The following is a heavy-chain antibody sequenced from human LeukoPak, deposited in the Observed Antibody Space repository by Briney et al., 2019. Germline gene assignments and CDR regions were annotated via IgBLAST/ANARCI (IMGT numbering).Heavy chain of an antibody. V-gene: IGHV3-23*01. J-gene: IGHJ4*02. D-gene: IGHD3-22*01. CDR2: ISGSGGST. CDR1: GFTFSSYA. Sequence: GGSLRLSCAASGFTFSSYAMSWVRQAPGKGLEWVSAISGSGGSTYYADSVKGRFTISRDNSKNTLYLQMNSLRAEDTAVYYCAKSYYYDSSGRRPYFDYWGQGTLVTVSS. CDR3: AKSYYYDSSGRRPYFDY.